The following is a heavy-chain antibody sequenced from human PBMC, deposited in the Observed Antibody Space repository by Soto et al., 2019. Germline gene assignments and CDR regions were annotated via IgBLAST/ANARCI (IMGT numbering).Heavy chain of an antibody. J-gene: IGHJ5*02. CDR2: MYPSGST. CDR1: GGSISSYS. CDR3: ARTLTAAGTENWFDP. V-gene: IGHV4-4*07. D-gene: IGHD6-13*01. Sequence: SETLSLTCTVSGGSISSYSWSWIPQPAGKGLEWIGRMYPSGSTNNNPSLKSRVIMSIDTSKNQFSLKLTSVTAADTAMYFCARTLTAAGTENWFDPWGQGTLVTVSS.